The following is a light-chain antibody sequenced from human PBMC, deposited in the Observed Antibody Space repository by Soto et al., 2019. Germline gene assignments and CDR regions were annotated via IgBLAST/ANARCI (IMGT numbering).Light chain of an antibody. J-gene: IGLJ1*01. CDR3: QSYDSNLSGSKV. CDR2: GNS. Sequence: QSVLTQPPSVSGAPGQRVTISCTGSSSNIGAPYDVHWYQQLPGTAPKLLIYGNSNRPSGVPDRFSGSKSGTSASLAITGLQAEDEADYYCQSYDSNLSGSKVFGTGTKVTVL. CDR1: SSNIGAPYD. V-gene: IGLV1-40*01.